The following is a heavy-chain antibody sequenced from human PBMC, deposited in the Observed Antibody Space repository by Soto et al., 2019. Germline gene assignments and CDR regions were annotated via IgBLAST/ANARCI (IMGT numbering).Heavy chain of an antibody. V-gene: IGHV1-46*01. CDR1: GYTFITYA. CDR2: ISPRDGST. CDR3: ARGGGTLDY. J-gene: IGHJ4*02. Sequence: QVQLVQSGAEVKKPGASVKVSCKASGYTFITYALYWVRQAPGQGLEWMGIISPRDGSTTYAHNVQGRLTMTRDTSTRTLYMELSSLRSEDTAVYYCARGGGTLDYWGQGTLVTVSS.